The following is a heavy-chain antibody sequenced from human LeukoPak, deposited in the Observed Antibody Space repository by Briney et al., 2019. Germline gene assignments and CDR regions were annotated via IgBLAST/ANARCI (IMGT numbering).Heavy chain of an antibody. J-gene: IGHJ4*02. V-gene: IGHV3-7*01. D-gene: IGHD3-16*01. CDR3: ARGSMHVYHLYTDY. CDR2: IKQDGSER. Sequence: GGSLRLSCAASGFTYTNYWVSWFRQAPGQGLEGVASIKQDGSERYYVDSVKGRFTISRVNAKNSLFLQLSSLRVEDTAVYYCARGSMHVYHLYTDYWGQGTLVTVSS. CDR1: GFTYTNYW.